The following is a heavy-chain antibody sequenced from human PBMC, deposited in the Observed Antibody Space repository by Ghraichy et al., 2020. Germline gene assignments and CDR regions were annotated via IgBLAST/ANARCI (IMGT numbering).Heavy chain of an antibody. CDR2: IYPSGYT. V-gene: IGHV3-53*01. J-gene: IGHJ5*02. CDR1: GFTVSDNY. D-gene: IGHD4-17*01. CDR3: ARQLRWRNDYADYIDWFDP. Sequence: GESLNISCAASGFTVSDNYMSWVRQAPGKGPEWVSFIYPSGYTFYADSVKGRFTISRDNSKNTMYLQMDSLRVEDTAMYYCARQLRWRNDYADYIDWFDPWGQGTLVTVSS.